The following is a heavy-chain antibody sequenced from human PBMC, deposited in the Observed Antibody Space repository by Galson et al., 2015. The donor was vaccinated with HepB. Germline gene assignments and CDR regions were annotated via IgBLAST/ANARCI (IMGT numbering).Heavy chain of an antibody. CDR1: GFSVSNNY. D-gene: IGHD3-16*01. V-gene: IGHV3-53*01. Sequence: SLRLSCAASGFSVSNNYMSWVRQAPGKGLEWVSIVYSGGSTYYAGSVKGRFTISRDNSKNTLYLQMNSLRAEDTAVYYCARVGGVGDWFDSWGQGTLVTVSS. CDR2: VYSGGST. J-gene: IGHJ5*01. CDR3: ARVGGVGDWFDS.